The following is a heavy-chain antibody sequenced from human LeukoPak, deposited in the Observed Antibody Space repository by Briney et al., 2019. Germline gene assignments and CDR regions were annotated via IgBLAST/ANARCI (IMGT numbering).Heavy chain of an antibody. V-gene: IGHV1-18*01. CDR1: GYTFTSYG. CDR2: ISAYNGNT. J-gene: IGHJ6*03. CDR3: ARDPGPTYYDILTGYYITPGYYYYMDV. Sequence: ASVKVSCKASGYTFTSYGISWVRQAPGQGLEWMGWISAYNGNTNYAQKLQGRVTMTTDTSTSTAYMELRSLRSDDTAVYYCARDPGPTYYDILTGYYITPGYYYYMDVWGKGTTVIVSS. D-gene: IGHD3-9*01.